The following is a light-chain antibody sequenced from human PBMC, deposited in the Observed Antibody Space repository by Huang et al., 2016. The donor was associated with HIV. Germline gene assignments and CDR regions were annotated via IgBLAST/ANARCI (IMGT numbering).Light chain of an antibody. V-gene: IGKV1-33*01. Sequence: DIQMIQSPSSLSASVGDRVTIPCQACHEISNSLNWYQQKPGKAPKVLIYDAANLETGVPSRVSGSGSGTEFNLTISSLQPEDVATYYCQQYDNLLFTFGPGTRVDLK. CDR3: QQYDNLLFT. CDR2: DAA. J-gene: IGKJ3*01. CDR1: HEISNS.